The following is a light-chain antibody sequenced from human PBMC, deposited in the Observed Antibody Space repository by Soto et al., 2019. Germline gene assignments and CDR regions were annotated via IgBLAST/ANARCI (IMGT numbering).Light chain of an antibody. CDR1: QTIGRNY. Sequence: EIVLTQSPGTLSLSPGETATLSCRASQTIGRNYLAWYQQKPGQAPRLLIFGTSTRATGIPDRFSGSGSGTDFTLSISRLAPEDFAVYYCQQYASSPLLTFGGGTKVEIK. CDR3: QQYASSPLLT. J-gene: IGKJ4*01. V-gene: IGKV3-20*01. CDR2: GTS.